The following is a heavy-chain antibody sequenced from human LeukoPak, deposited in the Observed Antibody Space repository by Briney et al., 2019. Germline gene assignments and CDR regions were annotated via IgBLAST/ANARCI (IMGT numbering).Heavy chain of an antibody. CDR2: IKQDGTSK. D-gene: IGHD2-21*01. CDR1: GFTFSRSW. CDR3: ARRGDYFFDQ. V-gene: IGHV3-7*01. Sequence: GGSLRLSCAASGFTFSRSWMGWVRQAPGKGLEWVANIKQDGTSKYYEDTLKGRFTISRDNAKNSVYLQMNSVGADDTALYYCARRGDYFFDQWGPGTLVTVSS. J-gene: IGHJ4*02.